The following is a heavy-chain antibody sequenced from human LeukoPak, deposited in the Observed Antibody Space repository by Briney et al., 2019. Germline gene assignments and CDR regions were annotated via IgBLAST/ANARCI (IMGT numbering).Heavy chain of an antibody. CDR3: ATGLMVRGVLDAFDI. Sequence: GALVKVSYKVSGYTLTELSMHWVRQAPGKGLEWMGGFDPEDGETIYAQKFQGRVTMTEDTSTDTAYMELSSLRSEDTAVYYCATGLMVRGVLDAFDIWGQGTMVTVSS. V-gene: IGHV1-24*01. D-gene: IGHD3-10*01. CDR1: GYTLTELS. J-gene: IGHJ3*02. CDR2: FDPEDGET.